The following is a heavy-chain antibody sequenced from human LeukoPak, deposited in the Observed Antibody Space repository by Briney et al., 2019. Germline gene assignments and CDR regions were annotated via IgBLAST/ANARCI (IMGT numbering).Heavy chain of an antibody. CDR2: IYTSGST. CDR3: ASGGKSSYDNFDY. J-gene: IGHJ4*02. CDR1: GGSISSYY. Sequence: SETLSLTCTVSGGSISSYYWSWIRQPAGKGLEWIGRIYTSGSTNYNPSPKSRVTMSVDTSKNQFSLKLSSVTAADTAVYYCASGGKSSYDNFDYWGQGTLVTVSS. V-gene: IGHV4-4*07. D-gene: IGHD5-12*01.